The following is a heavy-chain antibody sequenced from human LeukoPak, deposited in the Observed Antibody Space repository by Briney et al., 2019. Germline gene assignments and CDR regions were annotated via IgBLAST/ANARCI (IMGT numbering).Heavy chain of an antibody. Sequence: SETLSLTCTASGGSISSSSYYWGWIRQPPGKGLEWIGSIYYSGSTYYNPSLKSRVTISVDTSKNQFSLKLSSVTAADTAVYYCARLSPWGYDFWSGYYNNWFDPWGQGTLVTVSS. CDR2: IYYSGST. V-gene: IGHV4-39*01. CDR3: ARLSPWGYDFWSGYYNNWFDP. CDR1: GGSISSSSYY. D-gene: IGHD3-3*01. J-gene: IGHJ5*02.